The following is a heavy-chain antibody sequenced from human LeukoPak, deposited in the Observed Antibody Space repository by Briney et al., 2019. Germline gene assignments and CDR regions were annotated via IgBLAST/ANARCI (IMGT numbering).Heavy chain of an antibody. J-gene: IGHJ4*02. CDR3: ARAGITVTTSDY. D-gene: IGHD4-17*01. CDR1: GFTFSSYS. Sequence: PGGSLRLSCAASGFTFSSYSMNWVRRAPGKGLEWVSSISSSSSYIYYADSVKGRFTISRDNAKNSLYLQMNSLRAEDTAVYYCARAGITVTTSDYWGQGTLVTVSS. V-gene: IGHV3-21*01. CDR2: ISSSSSYI.